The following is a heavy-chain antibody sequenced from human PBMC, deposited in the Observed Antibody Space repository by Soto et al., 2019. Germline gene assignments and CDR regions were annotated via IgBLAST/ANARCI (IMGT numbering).Heavy chain of an antibody. J-gene: IGHJ4*02. CDR2: ISYDGSNK. CDR1: GFTFSSYA. Sequence: GGSLRLSCAASGFTFSSYAMHWVRQAPGKGLEWVAVISYDGSNKYYADSVKGRFTISRDNSKNTLYLQMNSLRAEDTAVYYCAREFALAATFDYWGQGTLVTVSS. V-gene: IGHV3-30-3*01. CDR3: AREFALAATFDY. D-gene: IGHD2-15*01.